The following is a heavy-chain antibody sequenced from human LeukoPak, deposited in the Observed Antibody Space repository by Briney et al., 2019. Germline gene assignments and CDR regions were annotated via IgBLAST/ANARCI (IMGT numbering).Heavy chain of an antibody. CDR1: GYTFTGYY. D-gene: IGHD5-24*01. Sequence: GASVKVSCKASGYTFTGYYMHWVRQAPGQGLEWMGRINPNSGGTNYAQKFQGRVTMTRDTSISTAYMELSRPRSDDTAVYYCARGGKMASDAFDIWGQGTMVTVSS. CDR2: INPNSGGT. J-gene: IGHJ3*02. CDR3: ARGGKMASDAFDI. V-gene: IGHV1-2*06.